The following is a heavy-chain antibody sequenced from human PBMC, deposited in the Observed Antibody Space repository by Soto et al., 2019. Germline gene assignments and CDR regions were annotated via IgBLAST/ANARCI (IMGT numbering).Heavy chain of an antibody. D-gene: IGHD7-27*01. V-gene: IGHV2-5*02. CDR1: GFSLSTSGAG. J-gene: IGHJ4*02. CDR2: VYWDDDK. Sequence: QITLKESGPTLVRPTQTLTLTCTFYGFSLSTSGAGVGWIRQPPPKALEWLAVVYWDDDKRYSPSLKSRLTITKDTSKNQVVLKMTNMDPVDTAPYYCAYRLYASWLTGSYYDYWGPGTLVTVSS. CDR3: AYRLYASWLTGSYYDY.